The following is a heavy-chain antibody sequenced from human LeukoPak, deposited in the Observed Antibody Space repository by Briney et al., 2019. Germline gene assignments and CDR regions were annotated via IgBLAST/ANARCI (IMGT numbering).Heavy chain of an antibody. CDR3: ARDLTTVTTGVFDY. CDR2: ISAYNGNT. D-gene: IGHD4-17*01. CDR1: GYTFTSYS. V-gene: IGHV1-18*01. J-gene: IGHJ4*02. Sequence: ASVKVSCKASGYTFTSYSISWVRQAPGQGLEWMGWISAYNGNTNYAQKLQGRVTMTTDTSTSTAYMELRSLRSDDTAVYYCARDLTTVTTGVFDYWGQGTLVTVSS.